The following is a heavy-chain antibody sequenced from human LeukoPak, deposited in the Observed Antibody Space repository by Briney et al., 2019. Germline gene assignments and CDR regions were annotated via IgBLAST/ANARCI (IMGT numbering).Heavy chain of an antibody. V-gene: IGHV4-34*01. D-gene: IGHD3-22*01. Sequence: SETLSLTCAVYGGSFSGYYWSWIRQPPGKGLEWIGEINHSGSTNYNPSLKSRVTISVDTSKNQFSLKLSSVTAADTAVYYCASYDSSGYQYVDYWGQGTLVTVSS. CDR1: GGSFSGYY. CDR3: ASYDSSGYQYVDY. CDR2: INHSGST. J-gene: IGHJ4*02.